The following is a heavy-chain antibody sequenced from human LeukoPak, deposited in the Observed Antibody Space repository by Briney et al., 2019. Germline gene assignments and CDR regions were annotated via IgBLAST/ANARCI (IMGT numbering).Heavy chain of an antibody. CDR2: INHSGST. V-gene: IGHV4-34*01. CDR1: GGSFSGYY. CDR3: ARVRVTMVRGGDFDI. D-gene: IGHD3-10*01. J-gene: IGHJ3*02. Sequence: SETLSLTCAVYGGSFSGYYWSWIRQPPGKGLEWIGEINHSGSTNYNPSLKSRVTISVDTSKNQFSLKLSSVTAADTAVYCCARVRVTMVRGGDFDIWGQGTMVTVSS.